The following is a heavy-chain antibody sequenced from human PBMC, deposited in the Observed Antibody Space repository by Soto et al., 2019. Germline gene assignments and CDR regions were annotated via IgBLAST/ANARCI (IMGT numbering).Heavy chain of an antibody. D-gene: IGHD2-15*01. V-gene: IGHV4-59*01. Sequence: QVQLQESGPGLVKPSETLSITCTVSGGSISSYYWSWIRQPPGKGLEWIGYIYYSGSTNYNPSLKSRVTISVDTSKNQFSLKLSSVTAADTAVYYCAREGGYCSGGSCYSYYYYMDVWGKGTTVTVSS. CDR3: AREGGYCSGGSCYSYYYYMDV. J-gene: IGHJ6*03. CDR1: GGSISSYY. CDR2: IYYSGST.